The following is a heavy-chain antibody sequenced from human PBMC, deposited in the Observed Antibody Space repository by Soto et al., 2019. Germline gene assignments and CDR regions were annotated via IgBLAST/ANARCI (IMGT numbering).Heavy chain of an antibody. Sequence: GGSLRLSFAASGLTFDAYAMNWVRQAPGKGLEWVSSISSSSSYIYYADSVKGRFTISRDNAKNSLYLQMNSLRAEDTAVYYCARAEYSSSYYWGRGTLVTVSS. CDR1: GLTFDAYA. V-gene: IGHV3-21*01. J-gene: IGHJ4*02. CDR2: ISSSSSYI. CDR3: ARAEYSSSYY. D-gene: IGHD6-6*01.